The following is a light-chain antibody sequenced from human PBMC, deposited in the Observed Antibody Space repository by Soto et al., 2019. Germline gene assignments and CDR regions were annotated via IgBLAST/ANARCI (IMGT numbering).Light chain of an antibody. CDR1: QSITIW. Sequence: DIQMTQSPSTLSASVGDSVTITCRASQSITIWLAWYQQKPGKAPKLLIYKASSLESGVPSRFSGSGSGTEFTLTISSLQPDDFATYYCQQYNSYWTFGQGTKVDIK. CDR3: QQYNSYWT. J-gene: IGKJ1*01. V-gene: IGKV1-5*03. CDR2: KAS.